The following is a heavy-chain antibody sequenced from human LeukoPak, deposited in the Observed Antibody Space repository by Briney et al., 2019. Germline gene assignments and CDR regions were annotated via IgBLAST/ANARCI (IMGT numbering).Heavy chain of an antibody. D-gene: IGHD3-10*01. Sequence: SETLSLTCTVSGGSISSYYWSWIRQPAGKGLEWIGRVYTSGSTNYNPSLKSRVTMSVDTSKNQFSLKLSSVTAADTAVYYCARALLNYYGSGDYFDYWGQGTLVTVSS. V-gene: IGHV4-4*07. CDR1: GGSISSYY. CDR3: ARALLNYYGSGDYFDY. J-gene: IGHJ4*02. CDR2: VYTSGST.